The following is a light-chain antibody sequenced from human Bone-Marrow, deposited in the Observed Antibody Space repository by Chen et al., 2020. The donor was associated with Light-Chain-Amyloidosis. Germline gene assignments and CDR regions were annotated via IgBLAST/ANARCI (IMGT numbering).Light chain of an antibody. J-gene: IGKJ1*01. CDR3: QQTFITPWT. V-gene: IGKV1-39*01. Sequence: IQMTQSPSSLSASVADRVTITCRASQSISSYLNWYRQEPGKAPKLLIWAASSLHSGVPSRFRGSGSGTDFALSITSLQPEDFATYYCQQTFITPWTFGQGTRVEI. CDR1: QSISSY. CDR2: AAS.